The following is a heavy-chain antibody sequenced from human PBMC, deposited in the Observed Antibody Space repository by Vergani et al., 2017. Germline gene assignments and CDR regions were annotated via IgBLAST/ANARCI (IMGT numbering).Heavy chain of an antibody. CDR2: INHSGST. V-gene: IGHV4-34*01. J-gene: IGHJ3*02. CDR3: ARGSMVRGVIIKPRAFDI. D-gene: IGHD3-10*01. CDR1: GGSFSGYY. Sequence: QVQLQQWGAGLLKPSETLSLTCAVYGGSFSGYYWSWIRQPPGKGLEWIGEINHSGSTNYNPSLKSRVTISVDTSKNQFSLKLSYVTAADTAVYYCARGSMVRGVIIKPRAFDIWGQGTMVTVSS.